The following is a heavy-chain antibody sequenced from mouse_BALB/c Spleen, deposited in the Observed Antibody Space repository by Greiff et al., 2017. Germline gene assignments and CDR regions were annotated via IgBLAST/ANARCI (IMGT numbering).Heavy chain of an antibody. CDR3: APGDGNSPWFAY. Sequence: VQLQESGPELVRPGVSVKISCKGSGYTFTDYAMHWVKQSHAKSLEWIGVISTYSGNTNYNQKFKGKATMTVDKSSSTAYMELSSLTSEDSAVYHCAPGDGNSPWFAYWGQGTLVTVSA. V-gene: IGHV1-67*01. D-gene: IGHD2-1*01. CDR1: GYTFTDYA. J-gene: IGHJ3*01. CDR2: ISTYSGNT.